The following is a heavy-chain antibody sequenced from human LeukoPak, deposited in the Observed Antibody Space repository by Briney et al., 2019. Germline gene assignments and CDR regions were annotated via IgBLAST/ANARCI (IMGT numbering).Heavy chain of an antibody. CDR2: ISYSETT. J-gene: IGHJ3*02. CDR1: GGSISSFY. Sequence: PSETLSLTCTVSGGSISSFYWSWLRQPPGKGLEYIGYISYSETTSYNHSLKSRVTISVDTSKNQFSLKLTSVTAADTAVYYCARDKGLPQAFDIWGQGTMVTVSS. D-gene: IGHD5/OR15-5a*01. V-gene: IGHV4-59*01. CDR3: ARDKGLPQAFDI.